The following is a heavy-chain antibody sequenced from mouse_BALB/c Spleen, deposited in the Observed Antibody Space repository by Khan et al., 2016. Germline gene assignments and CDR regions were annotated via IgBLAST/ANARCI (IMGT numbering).Heavy chain of an antibody. CDR3: TPYTCGFCFDS. J-gene: IGHJ2*01. CDR1: GYTFTDSS. CDR2: ITTETEEP. V-gene: IGHV9-2-1*01. Sequence: QIQLVQSGPELKRPGETVRISCKAAGYTFTDSSMHWVKQAPGKGLKWMGWITTETEEPTYADDFKGRFAFSLDTSASTAYLQIDNLTHVDTATSFCTPYTCGFCFDSWGRGTTLTVSS.